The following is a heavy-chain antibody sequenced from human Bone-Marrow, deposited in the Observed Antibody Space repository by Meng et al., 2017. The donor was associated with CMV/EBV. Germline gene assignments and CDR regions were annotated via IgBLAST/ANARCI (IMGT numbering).Heavy chain of an antibody. J-gene: IGHJ5*01. CDR2: IYYSGGT. CDR3: ARGNVDYNNSHILLDS. V-gene: IGHV4-59*01. D-gene: IGHD4-11*01. CDR1: GGSIIGYY. Sequence: GSLCLSCIVSGGSIIGYYWSWVRQPPGKGLEWIGYIYYSGGTNYNPSLKSRVTISVDTSKNQFSLKLSSVTAADTAVYYCARGNVDYNNSHILLDSWGQGTLVTVSS.